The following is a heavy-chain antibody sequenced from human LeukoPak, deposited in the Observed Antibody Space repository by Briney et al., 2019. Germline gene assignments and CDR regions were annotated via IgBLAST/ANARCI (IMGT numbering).Heavy chain of an antibody. Sequence: SETLSLTCTVSGGSVSSVDNYWSWIRQPPGKGLEWLGYIYYNGNTKYNSSLKSRVTISADTSKNQFPLKLSSVTAADTAVYYCARDRSSSPTGIDYWGQGTLVTVSS. V-gene: IGHV4-61*08. CDR3: ARDRSSSPTGIDY. CDR1: GGSVSSVDNY. D-gene: IGHD6-6*01. CDR2: IYYNGNT. J-gene: IGHJ4*02.